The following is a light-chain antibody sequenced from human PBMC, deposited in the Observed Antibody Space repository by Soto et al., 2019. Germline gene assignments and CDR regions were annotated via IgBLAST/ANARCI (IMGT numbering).Light chain of an antibody. CDR3: QTWGTGIHVV. J-gene: IGLJ2*01. Sequence: QPVLTQSPSASASLGASVKLTCTLSSGHSNYAIAWHQQQPEKGPRYLMKLNSDGSHSKGDGIPDRFSGSGSGAERYLTISSLQSEDEADYYCQTWGTGIHVVFGGGTKLTVL. CDR1: SGHSNYA. CDR2: LNSDGSH. V-gene: IGLV4-69*01.